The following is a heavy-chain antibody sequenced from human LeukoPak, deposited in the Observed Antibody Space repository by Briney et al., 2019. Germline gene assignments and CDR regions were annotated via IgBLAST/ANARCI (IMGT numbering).Heavy chain of an antibody. CDR3: PRGSISGSYYFTWFDP. D-gene: IGHD1-26*01. CDR1: GYTFTSYY. Sequence: ASVKVSCKASGYTFTSYYMHWVRQAPGQGLEWMGIINPSGGSTSYAQKFQGRVTMTRDTSTSTVYMELSSLRSEDTAVYYCPRGSISGSYYFTWFDPWGQGTLVTVSS. CDR2: INPSGGST. J-gene: IGHJ5*02. V-gene: IGHV1-46*01.